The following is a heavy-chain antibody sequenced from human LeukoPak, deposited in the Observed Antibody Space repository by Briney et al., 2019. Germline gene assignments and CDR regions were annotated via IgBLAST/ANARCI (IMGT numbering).Heavy chain of an antibody. V-gene: IGHV3-9*01. J-gene: IGHJ5*02. CDR3: ARDLGDTWIQLWYH. Sequence: PGGSLRLSCAASGFTFDDYAMHWVRQAPGKGLEWVSGISWNSGSIGYADSVKGRFTISRDNAKNSLYLQMNSLRAEDTAVYYCARDLGDTWIQLWYHWGQGTLVTVSS. D-gene: IGHD5-18*01. CDR1: GFTFDDYA. CDR2: ISWNSGSI.